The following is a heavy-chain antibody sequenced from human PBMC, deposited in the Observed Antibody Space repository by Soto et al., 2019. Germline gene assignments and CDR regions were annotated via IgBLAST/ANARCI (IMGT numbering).Heavy chain of an antibody. J-gene: IGHJ3*02. Sequence: EVQLVESGGGLVKPGGSLRLSCAAPGLTFSNAWMSWVRQVPGKGLEWLGLIRNKLEGGAAEYPAPVRGRFTISRDDSRNTLFLQMNSLKTEDSGIYYCTTWKNGAFAWGAFDMWGQGTAVTVSS. CDR1: GLTFSNAW. CDR3: TTWKNGAFAWGAFDM. D-gene: IGHD4-17*01. V-gene: IGHV3-15*01. CDR2: IRNKLEGGAA.